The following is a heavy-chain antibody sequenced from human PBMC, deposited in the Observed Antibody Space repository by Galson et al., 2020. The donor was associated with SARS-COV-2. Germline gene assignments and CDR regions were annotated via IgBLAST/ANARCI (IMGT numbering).Heavy chain of an antibody. CDR2: ISDNGNRK. V-gene: IGHV3-30*18. CDR1: GFIFNAHG. Sequence: GGSLRLSCAASGFIFNAHGMHWVRQAPGKGLEWVSFISDNGNRKYYADSVKGRFTISRDESKKTVYLQMDSLKTEDTAVYYCAKDRKDTLSLYYWGQGTLFTVSS. J-gene: IGHJ4*02. CDR3: AKDRKDTLSLYY.